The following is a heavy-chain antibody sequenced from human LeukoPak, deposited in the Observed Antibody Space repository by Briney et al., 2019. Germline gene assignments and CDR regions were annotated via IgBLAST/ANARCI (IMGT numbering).Heavy chain of an antibody. J-gene: IGHJ5*02. CDR3: ARDVLEGRSTWNNWFDP. CDR1: GGSFSGYY. D-gene: IGHD1-1*01. CDR2: INHSGST. Sequence: SETLSLACAVYGGSFSGYYWSWIRQPPGKGLEWIGEINHSGSTNYNPSLKSRVTISVDTSKNQFSLKLSSVTAADTAVYYCARDVLEGRSTWNNWFDPWGQGSLVTVSS. V-gene: IGHV4-34*01.